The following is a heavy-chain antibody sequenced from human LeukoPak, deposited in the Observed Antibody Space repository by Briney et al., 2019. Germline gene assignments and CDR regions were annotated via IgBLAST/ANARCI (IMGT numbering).Heavy chain of an antibody. J-gene: IGHJ4*02. Sequence: GASVKVSCKASGYTFTSYGISWVRQAPGQGLEWMGWISAYNGNTNYAQKLQGRVTMTTDTSTSTAYMELRSLRSDDTAVYYCARDSKKRIAAAGTPFPCFDYWGQGTLVTVSS. D-gene: IGHD6-13*01. CDR3: ARDSKKRIAAAGTPFPCFDY. V-gene: IGHV1-18*01. CDR2: ISAYNGNT. CDR1: GYTFTSYG.